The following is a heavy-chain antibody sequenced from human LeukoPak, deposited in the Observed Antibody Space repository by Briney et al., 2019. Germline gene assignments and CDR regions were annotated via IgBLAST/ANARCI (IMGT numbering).Heavy chain of an antibody. Sequence: GGSLRLSCAASGFTFSTYEMNWARQAPGKGLEWVAVISYDGSNKYYADSVKGRFTVSRDNSKNTLYLQMNSLRAEDTAVYYCAKDQSYYMDVWGKGTTVTVSS. CDR2: ISYDGSNK. CDR3: AKDQSYYMDV. J-gene: IGHJ6*03. CDR1: GFTFSTYE. V-gene: IGHV3-30*01.